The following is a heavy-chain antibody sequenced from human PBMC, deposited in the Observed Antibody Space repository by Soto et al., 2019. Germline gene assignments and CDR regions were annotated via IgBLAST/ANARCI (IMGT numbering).Heavy chain of an antibody. Sequence: PSETLSLTCAVSGYSISSGYYWGWIRQPPGKGLEWIGSIYHSGSTYYNPSLKSRVTISVDTSKNQFSLKLSSVTAADTAVYYCARQEWEPRDYYYYYGMDVWGQGTTVTVSS. CDR3: ARQEWEPRDYYYYYGMDV. J-gene: IGHJ6*02. V-gene: IGHV4-38-2*01. CDR1: GYSISSGYY. D-gene: IGHD1-26*01. CDR2: IYHSGST.